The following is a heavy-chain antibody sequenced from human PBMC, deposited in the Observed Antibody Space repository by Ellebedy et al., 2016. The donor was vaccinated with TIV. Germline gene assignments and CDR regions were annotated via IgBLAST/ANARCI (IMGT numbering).Heavy chain of an antibody. Sequence: GESLKISXAASGFTFRGDGMHWVRQVPGMGLFWGSFINTDGSATSYADSVKGRLIISRDNAKNTLYLQMNSLRVEDTAVYYCARGRDYGMDVWGQGTTVTVS. V-gene: IGHV3-74*01. CDR3: ARGRDYGMDV. CDR2: INTDGSAT. CDR1: GFTFRGDG. J-gene: IGHJ6*02.